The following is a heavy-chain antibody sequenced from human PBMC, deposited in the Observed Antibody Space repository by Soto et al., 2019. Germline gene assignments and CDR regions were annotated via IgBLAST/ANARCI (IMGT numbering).Heavy chain of an antibody. V-gene: IGHV3-7*01. CDR2: ITQSGSGK. CDR3: ARRGQSAAGYY. CDR1: GFAFSSYA. Sequence: GGSLRLSCAASGFAFSSYAMSWVRKAPGKGLEWVANITQSGSGKYYVVSVKGRFTISRDNAKNSQYLQMDSLRAEDTAVYYCARRGQSAAGYYWGQGILVTVSS. D-gene: IGHD6-13*01. J-gene: IGHJ4*02.